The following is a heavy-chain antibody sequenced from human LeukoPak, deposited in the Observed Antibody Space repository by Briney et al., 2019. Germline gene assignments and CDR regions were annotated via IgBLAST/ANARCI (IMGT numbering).Heavy chain of an antibody. CDR3: ARDDGHYSSDSFMDN. CDR1: GFTFSNSA. V-gene: IGHV3-23*01. CDR2: ISTSGSDT. J-gene: IGHJ4*02. Sequence: GGSLRLSCAASGFTFSNSAMTWVRQAPGKGLEWVSAISTSGSDTIYTDSVKGRFTISRDNAKNTLYLQMDSLRAEDTAVYYCARDDGHYSSDSFMDNWGQGALVTVSS. D-gene: IGHD6-13*01.